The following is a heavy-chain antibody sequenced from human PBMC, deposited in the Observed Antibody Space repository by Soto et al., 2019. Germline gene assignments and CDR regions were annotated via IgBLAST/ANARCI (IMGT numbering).Heavy chain of an antibody. CDR1: GFTFSSYA. J-gene: IGHJ6*02. CDR3: ARADYGDSYGMDV. CDR2: ISYDGSNK. V-gene: IGHV3-30-3*01. Sequence: PGGSLRLSCAASGFTFSSYAMHWVCQAPGKGLEWVAVISYDGSNKYYADSVKGRFTISRDNSKNTLYLQMNSLRAEDTAVYYCARADYGDSYGMDVWGQGTTVTVSS. D-gene: IGHD4-17*01.